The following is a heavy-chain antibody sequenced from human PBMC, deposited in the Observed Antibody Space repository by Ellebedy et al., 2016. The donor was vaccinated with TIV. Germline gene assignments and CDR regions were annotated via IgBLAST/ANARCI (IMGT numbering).Heavy chain of an antibody. Sequence: GESLKISCAASGFSVADSNMTWVRQAPGKGLEWVSTLYRGGDTYYADSVKDRFTISRDNSKSKRYLQMRSLRTEDTAVYYCARVTRDVLYNIGGAFDIWGHGTMVTVS. CDR2: LYRGGDT. D-gene: IGHD5-24*01. V-gene: IGHV3-53*05. J-gene: IGHJ3*02. CDR3: ARVTRDVLYNIGGAFDI. CDR1: GFSVADSN.